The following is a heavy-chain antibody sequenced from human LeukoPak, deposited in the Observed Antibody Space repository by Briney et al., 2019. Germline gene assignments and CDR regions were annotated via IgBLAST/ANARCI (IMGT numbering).Heavy chain of an antibody. Sequence: ASVKVPCKASGYTFTSYGISWVRQAPGQGLEWMGWISAYNGNTNYAQKLQVRVTMTTDTSTSTAYMELRSLRSDDTAVYYCARDRYDYVWGSYRYPDYWGQGTLVTVSS. J-gene: IGHJ4*02. V-gene: IGHV1-18*01. CDR1: GYTFTSYG. CDR2: ISAYNGNT. D-gene: IGHD3-16*02. CDR3: ARDRYDYVWGSYRYPDY.